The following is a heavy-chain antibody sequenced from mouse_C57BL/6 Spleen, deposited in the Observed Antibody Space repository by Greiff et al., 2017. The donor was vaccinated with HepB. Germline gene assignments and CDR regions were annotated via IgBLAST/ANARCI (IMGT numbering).Heavy chain of an antibody. Sequence: VQLQQPGAELVKPGASVKLSCKASGTTFTSYWMHWVKRRPGQGLGWIGMIHPNSGSTNYNEKFKSKAKLTVAKSSSTAYMQLSSLTSEDSAVYYCARCPVVATDYAMDYWGQGTSVTVSS. J-gene: IGHJ4*01. D-gene: IGHD1-1*01. CDR1: GTTFTSYW. CDR3: ARCPVVATDYAMDY. CDR2: IHPNSGST. V-gene: IGHV1-64*01.